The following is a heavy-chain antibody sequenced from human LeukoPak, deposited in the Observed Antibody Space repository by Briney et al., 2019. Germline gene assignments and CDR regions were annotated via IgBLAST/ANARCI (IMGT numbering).Heavy chain of an antibody. D-gene: IGHD6-13*01. CDR2: VTSNGGST. CDR3: VKSSGSSWYMFDY. V-gene: IGHV3-64D*09. Sequence: GGSLRLSCSASGFTFSKYAMHWVRQAPGKGLEYVSGVTSNGGSTYYADSVKGRFTISRDNSKNTLYLQMSTLRAEDTAVYYCVKSSGSSWYMFDYWGQGTLVTVSS. CDR1: GFTFSKYA. J-gene: IGHJ4*02.